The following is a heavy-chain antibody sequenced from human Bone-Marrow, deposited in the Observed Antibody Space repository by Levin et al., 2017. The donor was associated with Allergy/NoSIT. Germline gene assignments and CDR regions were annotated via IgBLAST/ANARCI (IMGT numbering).Heavy chain of an antibody. Sequence: GGSLRLSCAASGFTFSNYGIHWVRQAPGKGLEWVAVISYDGAYQYYLESVKGRFTISRDDSQNTLFLQMNSLRPEDTAVYYCARDPLAYCGADCYTFDYWGQGALVTVSS. V-gene: IGHV3-30*03. D-gene: IGHD2-21*02. J-gene: IGHJ4*02. CDR1: GFTFSNYG. CDR2: ISYDGAYQ. CDR3: ARDPLAYCGADCYTFDY.